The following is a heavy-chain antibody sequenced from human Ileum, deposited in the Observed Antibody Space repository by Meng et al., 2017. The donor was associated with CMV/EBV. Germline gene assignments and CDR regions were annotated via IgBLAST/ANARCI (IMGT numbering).Heavy chain of an antibody. CDR2: ISWNSGSI. Sequence: SLKISCAASGFTFDDYAMHWVRQAPGKGLEWVSGISWNSGSIGYADSVKGRFTISRDNAKNTLYLQMNSLRAEDTAVYYCAKGYHYYDFWSGPQYVDAFDIWGQGTMVTVSS. J-gene: IGHJ3*02. CDR3: AKGYHYYDFWSGPQYVDAFDI. V-gene: IGHV3-9*01. CDR1: GFTFDDYA. D-gene: IGHD3-3*01.